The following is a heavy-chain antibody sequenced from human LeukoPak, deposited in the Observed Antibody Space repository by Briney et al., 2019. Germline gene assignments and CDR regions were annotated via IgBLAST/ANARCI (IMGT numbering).Heavy chain of an antibody. D-gene: IGHD5-12*01. Sequence: GGSLRLSCAASGFTFSSYAMSWVRQAPGKGLEWVSAISGSGGRTYYADSVKGRFTISRDNSKNTLYLQMNSLRAEDTAVYYCAKSIVATIYYYYGMDVWGQGTTVTVSS. CDR3: AKSIVATIYYYYGMDV. V-gene: IGHV3-23*01. CDR2: ISGSGGRT. CDR1: GFTFSSYA. J-gene: IGHJ6*02.